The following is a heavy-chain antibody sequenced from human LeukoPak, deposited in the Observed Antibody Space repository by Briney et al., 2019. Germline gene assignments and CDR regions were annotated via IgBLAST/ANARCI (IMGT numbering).Heavy chain of an antibody. CDR1: GFTFSSYA. D-gene: IGHD3-22*01. V-gene: IGHV3-30-3*01. CDR3: ASPGFYDSSGCPSDAFDI. J-gene: IGHJ3*02. Sequence: GGSLRLSCAASGFTFSSYAMHWVRQAPGKGLEWVAVISYDGSNKYYADSVKGRFTISRDNSKNTLYLQMNSLRAEDTAVYYCASPGFYDSSGCPSDAFDIWGQGTMVTVSS. CDR2: ISYDGSNK.